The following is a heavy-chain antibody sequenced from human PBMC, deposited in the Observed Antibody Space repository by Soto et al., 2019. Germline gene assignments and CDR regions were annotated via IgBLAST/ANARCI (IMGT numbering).Heavy chain of an antibody. V-gene: IGHV1-69*01. CDR1: GGSFNRHT. D-gene: IGHD4-17*01. Sequence: QVQLVQSGAEVRKPGSSVRVSCKASGGSFNRHTISWVRQAPGQGLEWMGGIIPIFGTANHAQKFQGRVTIIADESTSTVYMELSSLRSDDTAIYYCAKSPGGGAYGDSYFDLWGRGTLVTVSS. J-gene: IGHJ2*01. CDR2: IIPIFGTA. CDR3: AKSPGGGAYGDSYFDL.